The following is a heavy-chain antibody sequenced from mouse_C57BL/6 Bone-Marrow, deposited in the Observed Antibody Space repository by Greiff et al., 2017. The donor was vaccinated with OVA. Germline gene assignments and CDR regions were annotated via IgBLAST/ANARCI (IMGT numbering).Heavy chain of an antibody. D-gene: IGHD1-1*01. Sequence: VQRVESGPELVKPGASVKISCKASGYAFSSSWMNWVKQRPGKGLEWIGRIYPGDGDTNYNGKFKGKATLTADKSSSTAYMQLSSLTSEDSAVYFCGAIYYYGSSLMDYWGQGTSVTVSS. CDR2: IYPGDGDT. CDR1: GYAFSSSW. CDR3: GAIYYYGSSLMDY. V-gene: IGHV1-82*01. J-gene: IGHJ4*01.